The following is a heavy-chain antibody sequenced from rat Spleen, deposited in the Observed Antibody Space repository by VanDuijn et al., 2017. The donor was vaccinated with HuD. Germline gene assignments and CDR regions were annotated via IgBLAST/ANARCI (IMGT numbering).Heavy chain of an antibody. J-gene: IGHJ2*01. Sequence: EVQLVESGGGLVQPGRSLKLSCAASGFTFSDYYMAWVRQAPTKGLEWVASISTGGGNTYYRDSVKGRFTISRDNAQNTLYLQMNSLRSEDTATYYCTREGNSGYDYWGQGVMVTVSS. CDR1: GFTFSDYY. V-gene: IGHV5-25*01. CDR2: ISTGGGNT. D-gene: IGHD4-3*01. CDR3: TREGNSGYDY.